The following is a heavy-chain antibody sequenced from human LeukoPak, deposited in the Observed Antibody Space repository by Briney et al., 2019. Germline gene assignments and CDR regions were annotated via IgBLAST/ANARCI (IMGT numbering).Heavy chain of an antibody. CDR1: GGSISSSSYY. Sequence: PSETLSLTCTVSGGSISSSSYYWGWIRQPPGKGLEWIGSIYYSGSTYYNPSLKSRVTISVDTSKNRFSLKLSSVTAADTAVYYCARDSRNDYGDLGGGLDYWGQGTLVTVSS. J-gene: IGHJ4*02. CDR3: ARDSRNDYGDLGGGLDY. V-gene: IGHV4-39*02. CDR2: IYYSGST. D-gene: IGHD4-17*01.